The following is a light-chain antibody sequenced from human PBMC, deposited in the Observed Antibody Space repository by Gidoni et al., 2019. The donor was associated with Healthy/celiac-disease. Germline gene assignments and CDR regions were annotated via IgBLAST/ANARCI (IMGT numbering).Light chain of an antibody. CDR1: QSVSSY. V-gene: IGKV3-11*01. Sequence: EIVLTQSPATLSLSPGERATLSCRASQSVSSYLAWYQQKPGQAPRLLIYDASNRATGIPARFSGSGSGTDFTLTISSLEPEDFAVYYCQQRSNWPPSWTFXQXTKREIK. CDR2: DAS. CDR3: QQRSNWPPSWT. J-gene: IGKJ1*01.